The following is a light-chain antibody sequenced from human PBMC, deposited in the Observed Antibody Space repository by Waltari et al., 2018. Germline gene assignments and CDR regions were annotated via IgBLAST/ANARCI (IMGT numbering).Light chain of an antibody. CDR1: NSNIGSHD. V-gene: IGLV1-47*01. CDR2: EKE. J-gene: IGLJ2*01. Sequence: QSVLSQPPSVSGTPGQRVTISCSGSNSNIGSHDVYWFQQLPGTAPKLLIYEKEERPAGVLGRFSSSNSGTSASLTITGLRSEDEADYFCAAWDGSLTILFGGGTKVTVL. CDR3: AAWDGSLTIL.